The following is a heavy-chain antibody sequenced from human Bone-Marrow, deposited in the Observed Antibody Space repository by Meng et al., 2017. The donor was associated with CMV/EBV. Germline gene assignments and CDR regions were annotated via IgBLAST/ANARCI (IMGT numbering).Heavy chain of an antibody. CDR1: GFTFSYAW. CDR2: IKSKIDGGTT. D-gene: IGHD4-17*01. J-gene: IGHJ4*02. V-gene: IGHV3-15*01. Sequence: GESLKISCAASGFTFSYAWMTWVRQAPGKGLEWVGRIKSKIDGGTTDYAAPVKGRFAISRDDSTNTLYLQMNSLKAEDTAVYYCTTRGDYFDFWGQGTLVTVS. CDR3: TTRGDYFDF.